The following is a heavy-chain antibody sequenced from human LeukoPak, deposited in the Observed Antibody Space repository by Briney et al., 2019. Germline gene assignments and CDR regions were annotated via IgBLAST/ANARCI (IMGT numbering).Heavy chain of an antibody. CDR2: IYSGGST. CDR3: ARDVGDSSGYYFIPFDY. V-gene: IGHV3-53*01. D-gene: IGHD3-22*01. Sequence: GGSLRLSCAASGFTVSSNYMSWVRQAPGKGLEWVSVIYSGGSTYYADSVKGRFTISRDNSKNTLYLQMNSLRAEDTAVYYCARDVGDSSGYYFIPFDYWGQGTLVTVSS. J-gene: IGHJ4*02. CDR1: GFTVSSNY.